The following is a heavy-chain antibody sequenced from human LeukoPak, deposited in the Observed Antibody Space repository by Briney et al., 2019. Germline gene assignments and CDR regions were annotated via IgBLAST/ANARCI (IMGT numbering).Heavy chain of an antibody. D-gene: IGHD2-21*01. J-gene: IGHJ4*02. Sequence: GGSLRLSCAASGFTFSSYSMNWVRQAPGKGLEWVSSISSSSSYIYYADSVKGRFTISRDNSKNTLYLQMSSLRAEDTAVYYCAKEFNRGLPDYWGQGTLVTVPS. CDR1: GFTFSSYS. CDR2: ISSSSSYI. V-gene: IGHV3-21*01. CDR3: AKEFNRGLPDY.